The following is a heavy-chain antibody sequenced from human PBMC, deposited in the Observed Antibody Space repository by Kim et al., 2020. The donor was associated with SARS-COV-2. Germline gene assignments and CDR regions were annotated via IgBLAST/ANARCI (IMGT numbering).Heavy chain of an antibody. J-gene: IGHJ4*02. Sequence: PSRQSRVTISVDTSKNQFSLKLSSVTAADTAVYYCARDPTGIAVAGELGYWGQGTLVTVSS. V-gene: IGHV4-30-2*04. D-gene: IGHD6-19*01. CDR3: ARDPTGIAVAGELGY.